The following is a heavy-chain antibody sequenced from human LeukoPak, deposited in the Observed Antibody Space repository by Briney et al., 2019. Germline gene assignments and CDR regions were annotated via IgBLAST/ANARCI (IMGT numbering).Heavy chain of an antibody. CDR2: ISSSSSYI. CDR3: ARDGDIVVVPAAIQRNYYYYGMDV. Sequence: GGSLRLSCAASGFTFSSYSMNWVRQAPGKGLKWVSSISSSSSYIYYADSVKGRFTISRDNAKNSLYLQMNSLRAEDTAVYYCARDGDIVVVPAAIQRNYYYYGMDVWGKGTTVTVSS. CDR1: GFTFSSYS. V-gene: IGHV3-21*01. J-gene: IGHJ6*04. D-gene: IGHD2-2*01.